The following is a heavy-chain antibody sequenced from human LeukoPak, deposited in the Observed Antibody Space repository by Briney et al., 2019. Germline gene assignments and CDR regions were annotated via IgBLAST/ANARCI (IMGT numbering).Heavy chain of an antibody. Sequence: ASVKVSCKASGYTFTGYYMHWVRQAPGQGLEWMGGFDPEDGETIYAQKFQGRVTMTEDTSTDTAYMELSSLRSEDTAVYYCATLAYGPNDYWGQGTLVTVSS. J-gene: IGHJ4*02. CDR3: ATLAYGPNDY. V-gene: IGHV1-24*01. CDR1: GYTFTGYY. CDR2: FDPEDGET. D-gene: IGHD4-17*01.